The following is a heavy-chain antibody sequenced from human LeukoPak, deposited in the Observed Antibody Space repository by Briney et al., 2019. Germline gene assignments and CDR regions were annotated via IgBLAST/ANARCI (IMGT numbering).Heavy chain of an antibody. V-gene: IGHV1-46*01. CDR3: ARDLRRYSYYYGMDV. CDR2: INPSGGST. CDR1: GYTFTSYY. J-gene: IGHJ6*02. Sequence: GASVKVSCKGSGYTFTSYYMHWVRHAPGHGLEWMGLINPSGGSTSYAQKFQGRVTMTRDTSTSTVYMEMSSLRSEDTAVYYCARDLRRYSYYYGMDVWGQGTTVTVSS. D-gene: IGHD5-12*01.